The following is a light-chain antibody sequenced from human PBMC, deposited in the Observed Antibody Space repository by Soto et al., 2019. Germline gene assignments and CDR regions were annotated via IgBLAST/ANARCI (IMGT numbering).Light chain of an antibody. Sequence: VLTQSPAALSLTQGERTTLSCRASQSISRYLAWYQQKPGQGPRLLIYGASSRATGTPDRFSGSGSGTDFTLTINRLEPEDFALYYCQQYGSSPPTFGQRGKAAIK. CDR1: QSISRY. J-gene: IGKJ1*01. CDR3: QQYGSSPPT. CDR2: GAS. V-gene: IGKV3-20*01.